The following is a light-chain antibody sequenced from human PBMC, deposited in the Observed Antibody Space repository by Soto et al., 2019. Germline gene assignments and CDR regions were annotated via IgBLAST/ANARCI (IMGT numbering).Light chain of an antibody. J-gene: IGKJ1*01. V-gene: IGKV1-5*01. CDR2: DAS. Sequence: DVQVTQSPSTPSASVGDRVTITCRASQSISSWLAWYQQKPGKAPKLLIYDASSLESGVPSRFSGSGSGTEFTLTISSLQPDDFATYYCQQYNSYLWTFGQGTKVDI. CDR1: QSISSW. CDR3: QQYNSYLWT.